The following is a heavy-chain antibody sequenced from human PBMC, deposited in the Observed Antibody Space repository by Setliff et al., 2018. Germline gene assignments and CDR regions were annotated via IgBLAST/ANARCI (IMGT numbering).Heavy chain of an antibody. D-gene: IGHD3-22*01. V-gene: IGHV1-69*05. J-gene: IGHJ4*02. CDR1: GGSFNTYA. CDR3: ARGYYDSYARYYVVGDY. CDR2: IIPVFGAT. Sequence: GASVKVSCKASGGSFNTYAISWVLQAPGQGLEWLGGIIPVFGATNYAQKFQGRLTITTDKPTTTAYMELSSLRTEDTAVYYCARGYYDSYARYYVVGDYWGQGTPVTVS.